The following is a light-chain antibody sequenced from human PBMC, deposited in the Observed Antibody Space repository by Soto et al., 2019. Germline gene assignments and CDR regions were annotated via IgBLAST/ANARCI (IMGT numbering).Light chain of an antibody. V-gene: IGKV1-5*03. CDR2: KAS. CDR1: QTISNW. J-gene: IGKJ1*01. CDR3: QHYNSYPWT. Sequence: DIQMTQSPSTLSAFVGDRVTITCRASQTISNWLAWYQQKPGKAPKLLIYKASSLESGVPSRFSGSGSGTEFSLIISSLQTDDFATYYCQHYNSYPWTFGQGTKVEIK.